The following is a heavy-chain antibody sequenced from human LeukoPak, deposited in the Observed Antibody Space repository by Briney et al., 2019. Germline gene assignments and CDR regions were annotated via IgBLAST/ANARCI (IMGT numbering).Heavy chain of an antibody. D-gene: IGHD4-11*01. CDR2: ITSISSTI. Sequence: QPGGSLRLSCVASGFTFGTSSMNWVRQAPGKGLEWVSYITSISSTIYYADSVKGRFTISRDNAKNSLYLQMNSLRAEDTALYYCAVGLQLDYWGQGTLVTVTS. V-gene: IGHV3-48*01. CDR3: AVGLQLDY. J-gene: IGHJ4*02. CDR1: GFTFGTSS.